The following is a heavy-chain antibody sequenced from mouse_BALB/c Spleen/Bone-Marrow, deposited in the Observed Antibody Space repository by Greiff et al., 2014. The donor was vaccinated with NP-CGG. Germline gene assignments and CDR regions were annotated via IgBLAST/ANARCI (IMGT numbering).Heavy chain of an antibody. V-gene: IGHV14-3*02. J-gene: IGHJ3*01. CDR3: ASYYYGSSRFAY. D-gene: IGHD1-1*01. Sequence: QLQQSGAELVKPGASVKLSCTASGFNIKDTYMHWVKQRPEQGLEWIGRIDPANGNTKYDPKFQGKATITADTSSNTAYLQLSSLTSEDTAVYYCASYYYGSSRFAYWGQGTLVTVSA. CDR1: GFNIKDTY. CDR2: IDPANGNT.